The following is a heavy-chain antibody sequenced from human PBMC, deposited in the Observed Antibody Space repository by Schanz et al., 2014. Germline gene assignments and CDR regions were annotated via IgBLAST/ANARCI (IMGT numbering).Heavy chain of an antibody. Sequence: VQLVESGGGLIKPGGSLRLSCLASGFTFSTTWMNWVRQAPGKGLEWVSYISSSGSYTNYADSVKGRFTTSRDNGKKSMYLQMNSLRAEDTAVYYCARLDSSSWYPRYWGQGTLVTVSS. CDR1: GFTFSTTW. CDR3: ARLDSSSWYPRY. CDR2: ISSSGSYT. D-gene: IGHD6-13*01. V-gene: IGHV3-11*05. J-gene: IGHJ4*02.